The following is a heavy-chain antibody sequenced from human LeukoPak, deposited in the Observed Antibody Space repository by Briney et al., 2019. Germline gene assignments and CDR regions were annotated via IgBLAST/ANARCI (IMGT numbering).Heavy chain of an antibody. CDR2: IKQDGSKK. Sequence: GGSLRLSCAASGFTFSRYWMTWVGQAPGKGLEWVANIKQDGSKKNYVDSVKGRFTISRDNAKNSLYLQMNSLRAEDTAVYYCATPLDYYDSSGYHQGGDWGQGTLVTVSS. D-gene: IGHD3-22*01. V-gene: IGHV3-7*03. CDR1: GFTFSRYW. J-gene: IGHJ4*02. CDR3: ATPLDYYDSSGYHQGGD.